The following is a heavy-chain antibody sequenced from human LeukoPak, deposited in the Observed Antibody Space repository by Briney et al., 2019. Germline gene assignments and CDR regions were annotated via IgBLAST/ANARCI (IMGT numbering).Heavy chain of an antibody. V-gene: IGHV3-23*01. D-gene: IGHD3-10*02. J-gene: IGHJ4*02. CDR1: GFTFRSYA. CDR3: AKLGVRGVITPIDY. Sequence: GGSLRLSXAASGFTFRSYAMSWVRQAPGKGLEWVSAISGSGGSTYYADSVKGRFTISRDNSKNTLYLQMNSLRAEDTAVYYCAKLGVRGVITPIDYWGQGTLVTVSS. CDR2: ISGSGGST.